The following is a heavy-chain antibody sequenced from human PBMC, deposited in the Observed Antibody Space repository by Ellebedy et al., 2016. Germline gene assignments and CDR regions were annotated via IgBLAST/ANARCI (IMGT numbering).Heavy chain of an antibody. D-gene: IGHD3-10*01. V-gene: IGHV4-34*01. Sequence: SQTLSLTCAVYGGSFSGYYWSWIRQPPGKGLEWIGELNHSGSTNYNPSLKSRVTISVDTSKNQFSLKVSSVTAADTAVYYCARGIYGSGSIDYWGQGTLVTVSS. CDR2: LNHSGST. CDR1: GGSFSGYY. J-gene: IGHJ4*02. CDR3: ARGIYGSGSIDY.